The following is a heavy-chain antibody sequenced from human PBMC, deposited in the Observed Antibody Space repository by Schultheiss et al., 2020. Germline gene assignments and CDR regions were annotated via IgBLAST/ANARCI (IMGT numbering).Heavy chain of an antibody. Sequence: SETLSLTCTVSGGSISSYYWSWIRQPAGKGLEWIGRIYTSESTNYNPSLKSRVTISVDTSKNQFSLRLNSVTAADTAVYYCANFGKYSSSWHTFYYYYVMDVWGQGTTVTVSS. CDR1: GGSISSYY. CDR2: IYTSEST. D-gene: IGHD6-13*01. CDR3: ANFGKYSSSWHTFYYYYVMDV. J-gene: IGHJ6*02. V-gene: IGHV4-4*07.